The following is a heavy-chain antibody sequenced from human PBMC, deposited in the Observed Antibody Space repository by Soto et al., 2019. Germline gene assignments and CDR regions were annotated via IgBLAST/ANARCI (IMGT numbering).Heavy chain of an antibody. CDR3: AREYCSSTSCYVDDQFGFDI. J-gene: IGHJ3*02. CDR1: GSTFSSYT. V-gene: IGHV1-69*02. D-gene: IGHD2-2*01. CDR2: IIPILGIA. Sequence: GASVKVSCKASGSTFSSYTISWVRQAPGQGLEWMGRIIPILGIANYAQKFQGRVTITADKSTSTAYMELSSLRSEDTAVYYCAREYCSSTSCYVDDQFGFDIWGQGTMVTVSS.